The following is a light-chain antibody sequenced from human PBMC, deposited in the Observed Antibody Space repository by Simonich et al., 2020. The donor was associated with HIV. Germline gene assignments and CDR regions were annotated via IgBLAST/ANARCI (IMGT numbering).Light chain of an antibody. Sequence: IQLTQSPSSLSASVVDRVTITCQASQGIKNALIWYQQKPGKATKVLIFDASSLESGVPSRFSGSGSGTDFTLTISSLQAEDVAVYYGQQYYSSPHTFGQGTKLEIK. J-gene: IGKJ2*01. V-gene: IGKV1-13*02. CDR2: DAS. CDR3: QQYYSSPHT. CDR1: QGIKNA.